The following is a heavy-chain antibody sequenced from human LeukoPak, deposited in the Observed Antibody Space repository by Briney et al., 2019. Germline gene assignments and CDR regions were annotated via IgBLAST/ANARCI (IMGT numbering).Heavy chain of an antibody. D-gene: IGHD2-2*01. CDR1: GFTFSDYY. J-gene: IGHJ2*01. CDR3: ARGDIVVVPAAIANWYFDL. Sequence: RPGGSLRLSCAASGFTFSDYYMSWIRQAPGKGLEWVSYISSSGSTIYYADSVKGRFTISRDNAKNSLYLQMNSLRAEDTAVYYCARGDIVVVPAAIANWYFDLWGRGTLVTVSS. CDR2: ISSSGSTI. V-gene: IGHV3-11*04.